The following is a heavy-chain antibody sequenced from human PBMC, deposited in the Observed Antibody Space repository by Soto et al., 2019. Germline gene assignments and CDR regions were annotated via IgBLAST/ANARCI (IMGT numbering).Heavy chain of an antibody. J-gene: IGHJ5*02. CDR3: ARVPGP. V-gene: IGHV4-30-2*01. CDR2: IYHSGST. CDR1: GGSISSGGYS. Sequence: QRQLQESGSGLVKPSQTLSLTCAVSGGSISSGGYSWSWIRQPPGKGLDWIGYIYHSGSTYYNPSLTSRVTISVGRFKNQFSLKLSSVTAADTAVYYCARVPGPWGQGTLVTVSS.